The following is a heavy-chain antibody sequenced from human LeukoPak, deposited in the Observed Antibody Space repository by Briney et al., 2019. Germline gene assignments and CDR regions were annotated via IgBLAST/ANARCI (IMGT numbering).Heavy chain of an antibody. V-gene: IGHV3-30*03. CDR1: GFTFSTYG. CDR3: ARVVRAARRADPYYFDY. Sequence: GGSLRLSCAASGFTFSTYGMHWVRQAPGKGLEWVAVISYDGSNEYYADSVKGRFTISRDNAKNTLYLQMNSLRAEDTAVYYCARVVRAARRADPYYFDYWGQGTLVTVSS. J-gene: IGHJ4*02. CDR2: ISYDGSNE. D-gene: IGHD6-6*01.